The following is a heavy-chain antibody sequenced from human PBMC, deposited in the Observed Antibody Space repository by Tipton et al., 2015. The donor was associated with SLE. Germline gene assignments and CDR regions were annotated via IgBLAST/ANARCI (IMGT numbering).Heavy chain of an antibody. CDR1: GYTFSTYD. D-gene: IGHD1/OR15-1a*01. CDR3: ARGLTTVTLDY. J-gene: IGHJ4*02. Sequence: QLVQSGAEVRKPGASVKVSCKASGYTFSTYDINWVRQATGQGLEWMGWMNPNSGNTVYAQKFQGRVTIARNTSISTVFMELSSLSSEDTAVYFCARGLTTVTLDYWGQGTLVTVSS. V-gene: IGHV1-8*03. CDR2: MNPNSGNT.